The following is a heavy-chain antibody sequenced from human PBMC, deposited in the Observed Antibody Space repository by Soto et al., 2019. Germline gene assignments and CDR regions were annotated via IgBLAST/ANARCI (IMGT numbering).Heavy chain of an antibody. CDR3: ATGRGVNFYYGMDV. Sequence: PGGSLILSCAASGFTFSSDSMSWVRQAPGKGLEWVSAISGSGGSTYYADSVKGRFTISRDNSKNTLYLQMNSLRAEDTAVYYCATGRGVNFYYGMDVWGQGTTVTVSS. CDR1: GFTFSSDS. J-gene: IGHJ6*02. V-gene: IGHV3-23*01. CDR2: ISGSGGST. D-gene: IGHD3-10*01.